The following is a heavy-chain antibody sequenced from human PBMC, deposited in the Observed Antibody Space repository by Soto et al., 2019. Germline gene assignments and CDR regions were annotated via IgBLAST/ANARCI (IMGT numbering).Heavy chain of an antibody. CDR3: ARLYPPLRGSSWLDY. CDR2: IKHSGST. Sequence: QVQLQQWGAGLLKPSETLSLTCAVYGGSFSGYFWSWIRQPPGKGLEWIGEIKHSGSTNYNPSLKSRVTISVDTSKNQFSQKLSSVTAADTAVYYCARLYPPLRGSSWLDYWGQGTLVTVSS. CDR1: GGSFSGYF. J-gene: IGHJ4*02. V-gene: IGHV4-34*01. D-gene: IGHD6-13*01.